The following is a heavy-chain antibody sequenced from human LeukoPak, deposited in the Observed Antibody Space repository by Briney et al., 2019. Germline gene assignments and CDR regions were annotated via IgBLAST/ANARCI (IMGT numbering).Heavy chain of an antibody. V-gene: IGHV3-21*01. CDR3: ARVAEAAAFDS. J-gene: IGHJ4*02. CDR1: GFSFITYN. CDR2: ISSTSSYI. D-gene: IGHD6-13*01. Sequence: GGSLRLSCAASGFSFITYNMNWVRQAPGKGLEWVSSISSTSSYIYYADSVKGRFTISRDNAKNSLYLQMNSLRAEDTAVYYCARVAEAAAFDSWGQGTLVTVSS.